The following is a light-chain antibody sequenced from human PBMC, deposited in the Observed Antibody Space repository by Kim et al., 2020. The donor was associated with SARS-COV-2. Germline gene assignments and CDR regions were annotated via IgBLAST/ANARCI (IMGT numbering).Light chain of an antibody. V-gene: IGKV1-5*03. CDR2: KAS. J-gene: IGKJ2*01. CDR1: QSINDW. CDR3: QQYNNFRYT. Sequence: DIQMTQSPSTLSAFVGDRVTITCRASQSINDWLAWYQQKPGKAPKLLIYKASNLQSGVPSRFSGSGSGTQFTLTISSLQPDDFATYYCQQYNNFRYTFGQGTKLEI.